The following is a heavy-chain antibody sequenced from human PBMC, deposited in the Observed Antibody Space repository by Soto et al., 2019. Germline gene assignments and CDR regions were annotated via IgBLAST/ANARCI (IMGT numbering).Heavy chain of an antibody. CDR2: VNPSSGNT. CDR1: GYTFTTYD. Sequence: QVQLVQSGAEVKRPGASVKVSCEASGYTFTTYDINWVRQASGQGLEWMGCVNPSSGNTVYAQKFDGRVTMTRDTSISTAYMELSSLKSDDAAIYYCARASMYIWYDHWGQGTLVTVSS. J-gene: IGHJ5*02. V-gene: IGHV1-8*02. CDR3: ARASMYIWYDH. D-gene: IGHD1-20*01.